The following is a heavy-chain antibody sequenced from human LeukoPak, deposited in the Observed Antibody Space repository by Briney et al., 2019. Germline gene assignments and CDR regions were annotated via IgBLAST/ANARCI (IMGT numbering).Heavy chain of an antibody. CDR2: IYYSGST. Sequence: SETLSLTCTVSGGSISSSSYYWGWIRQPPGKGLEWIGSIYYSGSTYYNPSLKSRVTISVDTSKNQFSLKLSSVTAADTAVYYCARVIPFQVVVDYWGRGTLVTVSS. CDR1: GGSISSSSYY. D-gene: IGHD2-2*01. V-gene: IGHV4-39*07. J-gene: IGHJ4*02. CDR3: ARVIPFQVVVDY.